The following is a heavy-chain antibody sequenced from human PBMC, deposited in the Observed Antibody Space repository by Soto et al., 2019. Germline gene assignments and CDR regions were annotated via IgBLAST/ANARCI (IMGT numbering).Heavy chain of an antibody. J-gene: IGHJ4*02. CDR3: ARRGYYYDSRGYPSVWY. CDR1: GGSISSSSYY. CDR2: IYYSGST. V-gene: IGHV4-39*01. D-gene: IGHD3-22*01. Sequence: QLQLQESGPGLVKPSETLSLTCTVSGGSISSSSYYWGWIRQPPGKGLEWIGSIYYSGSTYYNPSIKSRVTISVDTSKNQSPLKLSSVTAADTAVYYCARRGYYYDSRGYPSVWYWGQGTLVTVSS.